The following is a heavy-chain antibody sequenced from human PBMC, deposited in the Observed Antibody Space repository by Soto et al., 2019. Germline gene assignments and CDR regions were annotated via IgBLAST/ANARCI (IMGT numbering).Heavy chain of an antibody. D-gene: IGHD3-22*01. CDR1: GGTFSSYA. Sequence: ASVKVSCKASGGTFSSYAISWVRQAPGQGLEWMGGIIPIFGTANYAQKFQGRVTITADESTSTAYMELSSLRSEDTAVYYCARDSSYYYDSSGYSGFDYWGQGTLVTV. CDR3: ARDSSYYYDSSGYSGFDY. J-gene: IGHJ4*02. V-gene: IGHV1-69*13. CDR2: IIPIFGTA.